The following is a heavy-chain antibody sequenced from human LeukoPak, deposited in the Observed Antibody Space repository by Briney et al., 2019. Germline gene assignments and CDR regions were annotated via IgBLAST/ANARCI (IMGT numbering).Heavy chain of an antibody. CDR2: IYYSGST. Sequence: TSETLSLTCTVSGGSISSYYWSWIRQPPGKGLEWIGYIYYSGSTNYNPSLKSRVTISVDTSKNQFSLKLSSVTAADTAVYYCARERMRYYFDYWGQGTLVTVSS. J-gene: IGHJ4*02. V-gene: IGHV4-59*01. CDR1: GGSISSYY. D-gene: IGHD2-15*01. CDR3: ARERMRYYFDY.